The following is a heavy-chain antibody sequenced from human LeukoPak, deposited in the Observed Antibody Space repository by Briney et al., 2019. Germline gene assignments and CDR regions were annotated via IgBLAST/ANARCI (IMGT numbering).Heavy chain of an antibody. J-gene: IGHJ4*02. D-gene: IGHD6-13*01. V-gene: IGHV4-59*08. CDR1: GGSISSYY. CDR2: IYYSGST. Sequence: SETLSLTCTVSGGSISSYYWSWIRQPPGKGLEWIGYIYYSGSTNYNPSLKSRVTISVDTSKNQFSLKLNSVTAADTAVYYCARLYSSSWDYYFDYWGQGTLVTVSS. CDR3: ARLYSSSWDYYFDY.